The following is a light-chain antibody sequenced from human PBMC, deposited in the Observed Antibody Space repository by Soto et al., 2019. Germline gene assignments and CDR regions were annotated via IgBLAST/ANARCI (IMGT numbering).Light chain of an antibody. CDR2: DAS. CDR3: QQFNSYPRLT. J-gene: IGKJ4*01. V-gene: IGKV1-13*02. CDR1: QGISSA. Sequence: AIQLTQSPSSLSASVGDRVTITCRASQGISSALAWYQQKPGKAPKLLIYDASSLESGVPSRFSGSGSGTDFTLTISSLQPEDFATYYWQQFNSYPRLTFGGGTKVEIK.